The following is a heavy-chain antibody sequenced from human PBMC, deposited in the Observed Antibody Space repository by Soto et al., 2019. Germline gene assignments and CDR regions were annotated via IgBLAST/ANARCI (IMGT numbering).Heavy chain of an antibody. CDR3: ARHDWNGVDY. Sequence: QLQLQESGPGLVKPSETLSLTCTVSGGSISSSSYYWGWIRQPPGKGLEWIGSIYYSGSTYYNPSPRGRVTIPVDTSKNQFSLKLSSVPAADTAVYYCARHDWNGVDYWGQGTLVTVSS. J-gene: IGHJ4*02. CDR1: GGSISSSSYY. V-gene: IGHV4-39*01. D-gene: IGHD1-1*01. CDR2: IYYSGST.